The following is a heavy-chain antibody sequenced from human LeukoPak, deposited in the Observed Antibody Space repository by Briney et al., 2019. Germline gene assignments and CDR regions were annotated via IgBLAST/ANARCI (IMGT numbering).Heavy chain of an antibody. CDR2: IYYSGST. V-gene: IGHV4-59*08. J-gene: IGHJ4*02. CDR1: GGSISSYY. D-gene: IGHD4-17*01. CDR3: ARHIDYGDSSLDY. Sequence: PSETLSLTCTVSGGSISSYYWSWIRQPPGKGLEWIGYIYYSGSTNYNPSLKSRVTISVDTSKNQFSLKLSSVTAADTAVYYCARHIDYGDSSLDYWGQGTLVTVSS.